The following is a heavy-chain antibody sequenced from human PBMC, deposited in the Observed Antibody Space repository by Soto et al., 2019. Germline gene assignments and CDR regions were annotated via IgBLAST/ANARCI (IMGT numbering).Heavy chain of an antibody. CDR2: IRSKANSYAT. Sequence: GGSLRLSCAASGFTFSGSAMHWVRQASGKGLEWVGRIRSKANSYATAYAASVKGRFTISRDDSKNTAYLQMNSLKTEDTALYYCPRPRGLHDAFDIWGQGTMVPVSS. J-gene: IGHJ3*02. D-gene: IGHD2-15*01. CDR3: PRPRGLHDAFDI. CDR1: GFTFSGSA. V-gene: IGHV3-73*01.